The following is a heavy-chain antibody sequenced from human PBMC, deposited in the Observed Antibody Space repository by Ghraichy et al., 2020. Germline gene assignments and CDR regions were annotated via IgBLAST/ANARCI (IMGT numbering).Heavy chain of an antibody. Sequence: SETLSLTCAVYGGSFSGYYWSWIRQPPGKGLEWIGEINHSGSTNYNPSLKSRVTISVDTSKNQFSLKLSSVTAADTAVYYCARDDNGYSSGWYRAYYYYGMDVWGQGTTVTVSS. D-gene: IGHD6-19*01. J-gene: IGHJ6*02. V-gene: IGHV4-34*01. CDR1: GGSFSGYY. CDR3: ARDDNGYSSGWYRAYYYYGMDV. CDR2: INHSGST.